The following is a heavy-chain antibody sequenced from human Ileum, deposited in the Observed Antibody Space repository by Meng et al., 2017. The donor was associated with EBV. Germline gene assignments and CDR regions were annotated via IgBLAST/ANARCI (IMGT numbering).Heavy chain of an antibody. J-gene: IGHJ5*02. CDR3: ARRGGYDILTPVGWFDP. CDR2: KYHSGST. CDR1: GVSISSSGNY. D-gene: IGHD3-9*01. V-gene: IGHV4-30-4*01. Sequence: VHRTESGPGLVRPSETLSLTCAVSGVSISSSGNYWSWIRQPPGKGLEWIGYKYHSGSTYYNPSLKSRVTMSVDTSRNQFSLKLSSVTAADTAVYYCARRGGYDILTPVGWFDPWGQGTLVTVSS.